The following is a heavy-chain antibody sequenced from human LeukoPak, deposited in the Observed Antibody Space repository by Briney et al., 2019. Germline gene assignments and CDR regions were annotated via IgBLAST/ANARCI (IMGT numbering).Heavy chain of an antibody. CDR2: ISYDGSNK. Sequence: PGGSLRLSCAASGLTFSSYGMHWVRQAPGKGLEWVAVISYDGSNKYYADSVKGRFTISRDNSKNTLYLQMNSLRAEDTAVYYCASGAAAGTKYYYGMDVWGQGTTVTVSS. CDR3: ASGAAAGTKYYYGMDV. J-gene: IGHJ6*02. D-gene: IGHD6-13*01. V-gene: IGHV3-30*03. CDR1: GLTFSSYG.